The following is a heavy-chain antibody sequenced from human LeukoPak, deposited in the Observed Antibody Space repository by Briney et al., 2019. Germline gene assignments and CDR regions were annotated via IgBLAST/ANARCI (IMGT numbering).Heavy chain of an antibody. CDR3: ARLYRPPLDY. Sequence: PSETLSLSCAVYGGSFSGYYWSWIRHPPGKGLEWIGEINHSGSTNYNPSLKSRVTISVDTSKNQFPLKLSSVTAADTAVYYCARLYRPPLDYWGQGTLVTVSS. J-gene: IGHJ4*02. CDR1: GGSFSGYY. V-gene: IGHV4-34*01. D-gene: IGHD2-8*01. CDR2: INHSGST.